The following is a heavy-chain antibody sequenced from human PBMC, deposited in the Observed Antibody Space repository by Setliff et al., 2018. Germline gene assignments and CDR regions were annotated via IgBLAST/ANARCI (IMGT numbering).Heavy chain of an antibody. CDR2: VHYSGDT. CDR1: GASISSYY. V-gene: IGHV4-39*01. J-gene: IGHJ6*03. Sequence: SETLSLTCSVSGASISSYYWGWIRQPPGKGLEWIGTVHYSGDTYYNPSLESRITISVDTSKNQFSLSLSSVTAADTAVYYCARQTADTFHYYYMDVWGKGTTVTVSS. CDR3: ARQTADTFHYYYMDV. D-gene: IGHD6-19*01.